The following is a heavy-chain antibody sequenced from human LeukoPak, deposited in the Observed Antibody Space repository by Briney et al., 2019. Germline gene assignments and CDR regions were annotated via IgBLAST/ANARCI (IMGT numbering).Heavy chain of an antibody. CDR3: ARRQQWLPVGI. D-gene: IGHD6-19*01. CDR2: IYYSGTT. J-gene: IGHJ3*02. CDR1: GGSISSSGYY. V-gene: IGHV4-39*01. Sequence: SETLSLTCTVSGGSISSSGYYWGWLRQPPGKGLEWIGSIYYSGTTYYNPSLKSRVTISGDTSKNQFSLKLYSVTAADTAVYYCARRQQWLPVGIWGQGTMVTVSS.